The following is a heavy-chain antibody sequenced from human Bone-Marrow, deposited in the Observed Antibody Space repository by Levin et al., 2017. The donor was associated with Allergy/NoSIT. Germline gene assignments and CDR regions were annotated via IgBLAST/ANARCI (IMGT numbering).Heavy chain of an antibody. Sequence: GGSLRLSCAASGFRFSDYVMNWVRQAPGKGLEWVSVISGSGDNTYYADSVKGRFTISRDTSKNTLYLQMNSLSAEDTAIYYCVRTPGAIVVTPYFDYWGQGTQVTVSS. J-gene: IGHJ4*02. CDR3: VRTPGAIVVTPYFDY. V-gene: IGHV3-23*01. CDR2: ISGSGDNT. D-gene: IGHD2-21*01. CDR1: GFRFSDYV.